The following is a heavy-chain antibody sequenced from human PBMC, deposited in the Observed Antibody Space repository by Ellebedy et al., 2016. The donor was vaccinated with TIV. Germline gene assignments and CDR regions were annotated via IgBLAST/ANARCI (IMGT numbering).Heavy chain of an antibody. J-gene: IGHJ4*02. Sequence: SVKVSCKASGGTFSTYAISWVRQAPGQGLEWMGGIIPILGITNYAQKFLGRVTITADISTSTAYMELSSLRSEDTAMYYCARGDSSNWYHTTLDYWGQGSLVTVSS. D-gene: IGHD6-13*01. CDR1: GGTFSTYA. CDR3: ARGDSSNWYHTTLDY. V-gene: IGHV1-69*10. CDR2: IIPILGIT.